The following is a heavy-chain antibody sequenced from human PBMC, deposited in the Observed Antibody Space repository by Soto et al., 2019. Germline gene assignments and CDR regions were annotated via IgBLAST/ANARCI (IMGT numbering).Heavy chain of an antibody. Sequence: PSETLSLSSTVSGYSISSGYSWGWIRLPPGMGPEGVGGRYHSGRTYYNPSLNSRVTISVDTSKNQSSLKLNSVTAADTAVYYCARVTESSGYLLWFDPWGQGTLVTVSS. V-gene: IGHV4-38-2*02. D-gene: IGHD3-22*01. CDR1: GYSISSGYS. CDR2: RYHSGRT. J-gene: IGHJ5*02. CDR3: ARVTESSGYLLWFDP.